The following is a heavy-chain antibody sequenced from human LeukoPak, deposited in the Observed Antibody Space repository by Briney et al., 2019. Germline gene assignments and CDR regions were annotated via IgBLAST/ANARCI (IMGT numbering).Heavy chain of an antibody. CDR2: IYYSGST. CDR3: ARHHRGQGIVGALDY. J-gene: IGHJ4*02. V-gene: IGHV4-39*01. CDR1: GGSISSSSYY. D-gene: IGHD1-26*01. Sequence: SETLSLTCTVSGGSISSSSYYWGWIRQPPGKGLEWIGSIYYSGSTYYSPSLKSRVTISEDKSKKQFSLKQRSVTAADTAVYYCARHHRGQGIVGALDYWGQGTLVTVSS.